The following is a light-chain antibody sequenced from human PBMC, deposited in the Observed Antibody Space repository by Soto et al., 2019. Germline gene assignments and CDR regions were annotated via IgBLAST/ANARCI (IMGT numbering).Light chain of an antibody. Sequence: QSALTQPHSASGSPGQSVTISCTGTSSDVGAHNYVSWYQQYPGKATKLMIYDVSKLPSGVPDRCSGSKSGKTDSLTVSGLQPEDEADYYCTSYAGRNIWVFGGGTKLTGL. J-gene: IGLJ3*02. V-gene: IGLV2-8*01. CDR2: DVS. CDR3: TSYAGRNIWV. CDR1: SSDVGAHNY.